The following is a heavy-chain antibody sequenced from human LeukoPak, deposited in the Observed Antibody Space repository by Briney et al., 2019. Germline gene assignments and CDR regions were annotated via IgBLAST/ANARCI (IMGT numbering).Heavy chain of an antibody. J-gene: IGHJ4*02. CDR1: GGSISNYF. Sequence: SETLSLTCTVSGGSISNYFWTWIRQPPGKGLEWIGYIYTSGNTNYNPSLESRVTMSVDTSKNQFSLRLNSVTAADTAVYYCTRGFLQIDYWGQGALVTVSS. V-gene: IGHV4-4*09. CDR2: IYTSGNT. CDR3: TRGFLQIDY.